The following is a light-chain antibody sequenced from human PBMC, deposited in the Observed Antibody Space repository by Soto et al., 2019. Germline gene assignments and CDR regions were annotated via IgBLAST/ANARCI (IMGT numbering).Light chain of an antibody. CDR3: SLSYSGVRV. CDR1: TGAVTSRHY. J-gene: IGLJ3*02. CDR2: DTS. V-gene: IGLV7-46*01. Sequence: QAVVTQEPSLTVSPGGTVTLTCGSSTGAVTSRHYPYWFQQRPGQVPRALIYDTSNKHSRTPARFSGYLLGGKPALNLSGEQPEEEADYYCSLSYSGVRVFGGGTKLTVL.